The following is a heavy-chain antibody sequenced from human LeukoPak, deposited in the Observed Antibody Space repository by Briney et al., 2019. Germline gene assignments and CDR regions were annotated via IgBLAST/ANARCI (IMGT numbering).Heavy chain of an antibody. CDR3: ARLSVPAAPA. V-gene: IGHV5-10-1*01. CDR2: IDTSDSYT. CDR1: GYSFTSYW. Sequence: GESLKISCKGSGYSFTSYWISWGRQMPGKGLVGMGRIDTSDSYTNYSAYFQGHVTISADKSITTAYLQWSSLKASDTAMYYCARLSVPAAPAWGQGTLVTVSS. D-gene: IGHD2-2*01. J-gene: IGHJ4*02.